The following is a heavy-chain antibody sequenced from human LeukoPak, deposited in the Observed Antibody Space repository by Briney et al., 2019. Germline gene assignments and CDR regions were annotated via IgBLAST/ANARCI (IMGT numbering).Heavy chain of an antibody. Sequence: PWGSLRRSCAGSGFTCSSYARSWLGQGPGNGREGGLAISGGGGGTDYADSVKGRFTIYRDNSKNTLYLRMNSLRAEDTAVYYCAKDLQQWLFDYWGQGTLVTVSS. CDR3: AKDLQQWLFDY. J-gene: IGHJ4*02. V-gene: IGHV3-23*01. CDR1: GFTCSSYA. D-gene: IGHD6-19*01. CDR2: ISGGGGGT.